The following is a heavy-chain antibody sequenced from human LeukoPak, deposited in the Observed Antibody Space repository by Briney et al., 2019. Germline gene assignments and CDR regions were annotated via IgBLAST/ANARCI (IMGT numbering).Heavy chain of an antibody. Sequence: ASVKVSCKASGYSFTNFDINWARQATGQGLEWMGWMNPNSGNKGYAQNFQGRVTMTMNTSITTAYMELSSLRSADTAVYYCARGPQWRGDYYYMDVWGRGTTVTVSS. CDR2: MNPNSGNK. D-gene: IGHD6-19*01. CDR3: ARGPQWRGDYYYMDV. V-gene: IGHV1-8*01. J-gene: IGHJ6*03. CDR1: GYSFTNFD.